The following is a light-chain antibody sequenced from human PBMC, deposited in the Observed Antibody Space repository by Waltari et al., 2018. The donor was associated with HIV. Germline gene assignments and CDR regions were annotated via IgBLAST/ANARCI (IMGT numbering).Light chain of an antibody. V-gene: IGKV1-17*01. CDR3: LQHNTYPLT. CDR2: DAS. J-gene: IGKJ1*01. CDR1: QGIRHD. Sequence: DIQMTQSPSSLSAPVGDRVTITSRASQGIRHDLGWYQQKAGKAPKRLIYDASNLQSGVPARFSGTGSGTEFTLTISSLQPEDLATYYCLQHNTYPLTFGQGTKVAI.